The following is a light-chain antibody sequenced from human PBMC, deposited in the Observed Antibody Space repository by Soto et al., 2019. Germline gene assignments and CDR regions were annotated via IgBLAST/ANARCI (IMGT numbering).Light chain of an antibody. J-gene: IGKJ3*01. Sequence: EIVLTQSPATLSLSPGERATLSCKASQSVGSFLAWYQQKPGQAPRLLIYDASNRATGIPARFSGSGSGTEFTLTISSLEHEDFAVYYCQQRTNWPPFTFGPGTKVDI. CDR1: QSVGSF. V-gene: IGKV3-11*01. CDR2: DAS. CDR3: QQRTNWPPFT.